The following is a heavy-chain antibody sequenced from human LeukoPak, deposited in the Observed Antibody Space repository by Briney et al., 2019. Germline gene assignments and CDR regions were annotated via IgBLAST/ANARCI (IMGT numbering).Heavy chain of an antibody. J-gene: IGHJ3*02. D-gene: IGHD3-10*01. CDR3: AKDHDYYASGPI. CDR2: LTGSGGST. V-gene: IGHV3-23*01. CDR1: AFTLSSSS. Sequence: GRSLRPSCAPSAFTLSSSSMSWVRHAPGKGLEWVSALTGSGGSTYYADSVKGRFTISRENSKKTLFLQMNSLRAEDTAVYYCAKDHDYYASGPIWGQGTMVTVSS.